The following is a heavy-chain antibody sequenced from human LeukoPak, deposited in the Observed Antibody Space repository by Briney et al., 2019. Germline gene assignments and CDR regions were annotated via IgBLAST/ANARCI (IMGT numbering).Heavy chain of an antibody. CDR3: ARVPCTGGSCKPYYYYGIDV. V-gene: IGHV3-33*01. J-gene: IGHJ6*02. CDR1: GFTFGTYG. CDR2: IWYEGRDK. Sequence: GGSLRLSCAPSGFTFGTYGMHWVRPAPGKGLEGVALIWYEGRDKYYADSVKGRFTISRDNSKNTMSLHMSSLSVEDTAMYFCARVPCTGGSCKPYYYYGIDVWGQGTTVTVS. D-gene: IGHD2-8*02.